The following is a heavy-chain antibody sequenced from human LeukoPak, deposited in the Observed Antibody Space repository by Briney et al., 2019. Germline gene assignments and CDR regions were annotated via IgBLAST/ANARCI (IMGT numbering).Heavy chain of an antibody. CDR1: GFTFDDYA. CDR3: AREPRGSTSHFDY. D-gene: IGHD2-2*01. Sequence: GGSLRLSCAASGFTFDDYAMHWVRQAPGKGLEWVSGISWNSGSIGYADSVKGRFTISRDNSKNTLYLQMNSLRAEDTAVYYCAREPRGSTSHFDYWGQGTLVTVSS. J-gene: IGHJ4*02. CDR2: ISWNSGSI. V-gene: IGHV3-9*01.